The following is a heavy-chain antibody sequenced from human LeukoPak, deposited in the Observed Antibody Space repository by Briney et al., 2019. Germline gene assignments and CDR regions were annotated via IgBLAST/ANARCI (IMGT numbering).Heavy chain of an antibody. J-gene: IGHJ3*02. CDR3: ARERDEDAFDI. CDR1: GFTVSSNY. V-gene: IGHV3-53*01. CDR2: IYSGGST. Sequence: GGSLRLSCAASGFTVSSNYMSWVRQAPGKGLEWVSVIYSGGSTYYADSVKGRFTISRDNSKNTLYLRMSSLRAEDTAVYYCARERDEDAFDIWGQGTMVAVSS. D-gene: IGHD2-21*02.